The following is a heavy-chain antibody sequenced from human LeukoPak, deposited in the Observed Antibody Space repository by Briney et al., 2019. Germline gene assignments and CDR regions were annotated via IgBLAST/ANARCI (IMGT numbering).Heavy chain of an antibody. CDR1: GYSISSSYY. J-gene: IGHJ4*02. CDR3: ARDRRYCSGGSCYSFVDY. CDR2: IYHTGST. Sequence: SETLSLTCTVSGYSISSSYYWGWIRQPPGKGLEWIGTIYHTGSTYYNPSLKSRVTISVDTSKNQFSLKLSSVTAADTAVYYCARDRRYCSGGSCYSFVDYWGQGTLVTVSS. D-gene: IGHD2-15*01. V-gene: IGHV4-38-2*02.